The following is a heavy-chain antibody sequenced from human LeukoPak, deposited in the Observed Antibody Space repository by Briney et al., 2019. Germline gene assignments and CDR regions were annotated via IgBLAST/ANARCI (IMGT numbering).Heavy chain of an antibody. D-gene: IGHD1-26*01. CDR1: DDSISDYY. CDR2: IYYSGST. Sequence: SETLSLTCTVSDDSISDYYRGWIRQPPGKGLEWIGYIYYSGSTNYNPSLKSRVTISVDTSKNQFSLKLSSVTAADTAVYYCARWSSSGSYTNLVYFQHWGQGTLVTVSS. V-gene: IGHV4-59*08. CDR3: ARWSSSGSYTNLVYFQH. J-gene: IGHJ1*01.